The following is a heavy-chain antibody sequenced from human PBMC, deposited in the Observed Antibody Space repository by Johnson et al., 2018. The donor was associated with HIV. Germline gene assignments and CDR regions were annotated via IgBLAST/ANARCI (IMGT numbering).Heavy chain of an antibody. CDR1: GFTVSSNY. Sequence: VQVVESGGGLVQPGGSLRLSCAASGFTVSSNYMSWVRQAPGKGLEWVSVIYSGGSTYYADSVKGRFTISRDNSKNTLYLQMNSLRAEDTAVYYCASSFYQQLRAVDIWGQGTMVTVSS. D-gene: IGHD6-13*01. CDR2: IYSGGST. V-gene: IGHV3-66*01. J-gene: IGHJ3*02. CDR3: ASSFYQQLRAVDI.